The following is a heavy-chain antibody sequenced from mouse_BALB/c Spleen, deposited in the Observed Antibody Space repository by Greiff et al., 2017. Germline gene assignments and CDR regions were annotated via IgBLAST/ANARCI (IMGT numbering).Heavy chain of an antibody. Sequence: EVQGVESGGGLVKPGGSLKLSCAASGFTFSSYAMSWVRQTPEKRLEWVASISSGGSTYYPDSVKGRFTISRDNARNILYLQMSSLRSEDTAMYYCARDWDEGFAYWGQGTLVTVSA. CDR3: ARDWDEGFAY. V-gene: IGHV5-6-5*01. J-gene: IGHJ3*01. CDR2: ISSGGST. CDR1: GFTFSSYA. D-gene: IGHD4-1*01.